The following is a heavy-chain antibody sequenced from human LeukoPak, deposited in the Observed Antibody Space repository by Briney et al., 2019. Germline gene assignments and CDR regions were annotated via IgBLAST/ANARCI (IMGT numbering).Heavy chain of an antibody. D-gene: IGHD5-24*01. CDR3: AREFGHNRWYFDY. Sequence: GGSLRLSCAASGFTFDDYTMHWVRQAPGKGLEWVSLISWDGGSTYYADSVKGRFTISRDNSKNSLYLQMNSLRTEDTAVYYCAREFGHNRWYFDYWGQGALVTVSS. CDR2: ISWDGGST. V-gene: IGHV3-43*01. CDR1: GFTFDDYT. J-gene: IGHJ4*02.